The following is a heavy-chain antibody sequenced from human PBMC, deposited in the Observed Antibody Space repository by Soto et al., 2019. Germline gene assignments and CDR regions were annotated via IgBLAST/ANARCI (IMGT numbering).Heavy chain of an antibody. CDR3: AHRVLRTVFGLVTTTAIYFDF. J-gene: IGHJ4*02. Sequence: QITLNESGPTQVKPRQTLTLTCTFSGFSLTTSGVGVGWIRQSPGKAPEWLALIYWDDDKRYSPSLTSRLTLTKDTSKNQVVLTMADLDPADTATYYCAHRVLRTVFGLVTTTAIYFDFWGQGTPVAVSS. V-gene: IGHV2-5*02. D-gene: IGHD3-3*01. CDR1: GFSLTTSGVG. CDR2: IYWDDDK.